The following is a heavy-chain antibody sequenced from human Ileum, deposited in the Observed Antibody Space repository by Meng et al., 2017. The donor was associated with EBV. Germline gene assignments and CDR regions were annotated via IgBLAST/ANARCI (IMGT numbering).Heavy chain of an antibody. D-gene: IGHD4-17*01. V-gene: IGHV3-74*01. Sequence: VQLVVSGGGLVQPGGSLRLSCAVSGLTFSSFWMHWVRQGPGKGLVWVSRINGDGTSTSYADSVKGRFTISRDNAKNTLYLQMNSLRAEDTAVYYCARVGDYAYKDWGQGTLVTV. CDR1: GLTFSSFW. CDR2: INGDGTST. CDR3: ARVGDYAYKD. J-gene: IGHJ1*01.